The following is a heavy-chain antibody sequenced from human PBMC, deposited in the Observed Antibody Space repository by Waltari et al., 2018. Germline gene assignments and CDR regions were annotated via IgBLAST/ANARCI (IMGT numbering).Heavy chain of an antibody. V-gene: IGHV3-33*08. J-gene: IGHJ6*03. CDR1: GFGFSSFG. CDR2: IWFDGSKI. CDR3: ARCPDEYNYYYMEV. Sequence: QVQLVESGGGVVQPGKSLRLSCAGSGFGFSSFGIHWVRQAPGKVLEWVGSIWFDGSKIYYADSVKGRFTISRDNSRNTVYLQMNSLRPEDSGVYYCARCPDEYNYYYMEVWGRGTTVSVSS.